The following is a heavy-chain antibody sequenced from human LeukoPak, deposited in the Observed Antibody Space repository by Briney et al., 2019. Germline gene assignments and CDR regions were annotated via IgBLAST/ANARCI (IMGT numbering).Heavy chain of an antibody. Sequence: ASVKVSCKASGYTFTGFDINWVRQATGQGLEWMVWMNPSNGNAVYAQKLQGRNSMTRNTALDAHYMDLSSPRSENTAVYYSTQGSTAGSYRDSWGQGTPVIVSP. J-gene: IGHJ4*02. CDR3: TQGSTAGSYRDS. V-gene: IGHV1-8*01. CDR2: MNPSNGNA. D-gene: IGHD3-16*02. CDR1: GYTFTGFD.